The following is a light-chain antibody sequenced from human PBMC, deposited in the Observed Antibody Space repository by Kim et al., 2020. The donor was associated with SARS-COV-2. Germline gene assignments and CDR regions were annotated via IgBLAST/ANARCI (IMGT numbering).Light chain of an antibody. V-gene: IGLV3-19*01. CDR1: SLRSYY. J-gene: IGLJ3*02. CDR3: NSRDSSGNPWV. Sequence: WGQTVRITCQGDSLRSYYASWYQQKPGQAPVLVIYGKNNRPSGIPDRFSGSSSGNTASLTITGAQAEDEADYYCNSRDSSGNPWVFGGGTQLTVL. CDR2: GKN.